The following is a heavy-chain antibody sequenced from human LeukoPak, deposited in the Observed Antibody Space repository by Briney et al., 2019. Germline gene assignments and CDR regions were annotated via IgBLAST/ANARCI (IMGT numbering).Heavy chain of an antibody. CDR1: GYTFTSYG. J-gene: IGHJ4*02. CDR2: ISAYNGNT. V-gene: IGHV1-18*01. D-gene: IGHD5/OR15-5a*01. CDR3: ARVALATVSVWYLDY. Sequence: ASVKVSCKASGYTFTSYGISWVRQAPGQGLEWMGWISAYNGNTNYAQKLQGRVTMTTDTSTSTAYMELRSLRSDDTAVYYCARVALATVSVWYLDYWGQGTLVTVSS.